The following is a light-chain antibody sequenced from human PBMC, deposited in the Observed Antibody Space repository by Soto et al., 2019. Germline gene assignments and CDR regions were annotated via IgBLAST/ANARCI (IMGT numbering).Light chain of an antibody. J-gene: IGKJ1*01. V-gene: IGKV3-15*01. CDR3: QVDKNSRRT. CDR1: KSVSSK. CDR2: GAS. Sequence: EIVXTKSSWNLYVLPGQSVCRSCRDSKSVSSKLEWQKKKTGTDXRXXXYGASNRATGIQARLSGSGSGKEFTLNIRIMQSEDFDVYYCQVDKNSRRTFCEGTKVDI.